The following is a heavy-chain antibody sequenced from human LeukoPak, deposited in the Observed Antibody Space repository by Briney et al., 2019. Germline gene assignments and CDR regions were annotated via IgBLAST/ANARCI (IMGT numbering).Heavy chain of an antibody. J-gene: IGHJ4*02. V-gene: IGHV3-33*01. Sequence: GGSLRLSCAASGFTFSSYGMHWVRQAPGKGLEWVAVIWYDGNNKYYADSVKGRFTISRDNSKNTLYLQMNSLGAEDTAVYYCARSTSSEYDIYHFDYWGQGTLVTASS. CDR2: IWYDGNNK. CDR3: ARSTSSEYDIYHFDY. CDR1: GFTFSSYG. D-gene: IGHD3-9*01.